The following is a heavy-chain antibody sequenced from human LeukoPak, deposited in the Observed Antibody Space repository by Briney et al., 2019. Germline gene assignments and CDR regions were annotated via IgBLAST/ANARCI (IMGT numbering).Heavy chain of an antibody. J-gene: IGHJ1*01. CDR2: ISSGSSTI. CDR3: AGGLYYNNFDQH. CDR1: GFTFSSYS. D-gene: IGHD4-11*01. V-gene: IGHV3-48*01. Sequence: GGSLRLSCAASGFTFSSYSMNWVRQAPGKGLEWVSYISSGSSTIYYADSVKGRFTISRDNAKNSLYLQMNSLRAEDTAVYYCAGGLYYNNFDQHWGQGTLVTVSS.